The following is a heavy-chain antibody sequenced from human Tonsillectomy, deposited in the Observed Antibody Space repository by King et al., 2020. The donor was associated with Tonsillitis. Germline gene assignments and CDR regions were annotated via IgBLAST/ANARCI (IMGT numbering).Heavy chain of an antibody. V-gene: IGHV3-9*01. CDR3: AKDRHPPVDERRGSPSGGDAGDI. Sequence: EVQLVESGGGLVQPGRSLRLSCAASGFTFDDYAMHWVRQAPGKGLEWVSGISWNSGSIGYADSVKGRFTISRDNAKNSLYLQMNSLRAEDTALYYCAKDRHPPVDERRGSPSGGDAGDIGGQGTMGTVSA. CDR1: GFTFDDYA. CDR2: ISWNSGSI. J-gene: IGHJ3*02. D-gene: IGHD3-10*01.